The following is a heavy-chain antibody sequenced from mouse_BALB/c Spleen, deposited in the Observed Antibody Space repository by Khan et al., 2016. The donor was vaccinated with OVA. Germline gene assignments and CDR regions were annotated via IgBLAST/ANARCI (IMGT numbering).Heavy chain of an antibody. CDR2: IWGDGNT. Sequence: QVQLKQSGPGLVAPSPSLSITCTVSGFSLTSYGVSWVRQPPGKGLEWMGVIWGDGNTNFHSALRSRMSISKDNSKSQVFLKLNSLQTDDTAMYYCAKDRGYYAVDYWGQGTSVTVAS. J-gene: IGHJ4*01. CDR1: GFSLTSYG. CDR3: AKDRGYYAVDY. V-gene: IGHV2-3*01.